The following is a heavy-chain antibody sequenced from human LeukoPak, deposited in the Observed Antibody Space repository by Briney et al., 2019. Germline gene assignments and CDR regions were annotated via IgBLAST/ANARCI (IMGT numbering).Heavy chain of an antibody. J-gene: IGHJ5*02. D-gene: IGHD2-2*01. CDR3: ARTIVVAPAARVDWFDP. CDR2: IYYSGST. V-gene: IGHV4-59*08. Sequence: SETLCLTCTASGGSISTYYWTWIRQPPGKGLEWIAYIYYSGSTTYNPSLKSRVAISVDTSKNQFSLKLSSMTAADTAVYYCARTIVVAPAARVDWFDPWGQGTLVTVS. CDR1: GGSISTYY.